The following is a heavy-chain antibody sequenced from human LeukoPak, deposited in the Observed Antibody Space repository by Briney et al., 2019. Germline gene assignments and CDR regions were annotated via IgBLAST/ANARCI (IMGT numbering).Heavy chain of an antibody. J-gene: IGHJ4*02. Sequence: PGGSLRLSCAASGFTVSSNYMSWVRQAPGKGLEWVSVIYSGGSTYYADSVKGRFTISRDNSKNTLYLQMNSLRAEDTAVYYCARGPNADYYDSSGYFKWGQGTLVTVSS. CDR3: ARGPNADYYDSSGYFK. V-gene: IGHV3-53*01. CDR2: IYSGGST. CDR1: GFTVSSNY. D-gene: IGHD3-22*01.